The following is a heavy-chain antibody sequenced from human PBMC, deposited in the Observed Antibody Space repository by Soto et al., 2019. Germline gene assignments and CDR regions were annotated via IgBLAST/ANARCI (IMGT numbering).Heavy chain of an antibody. CDR3: ARLGFEYDTSTPYYNVLHYYGVDV. D-gene: IGHD3-9*01. V-gene: IGHV5-51*01. CDR1: ECKFAGYG. Sequence: PGEPHRVPRRGAECKFAGYGGGRVRQKPGKGLEWLGIIYPGDSTTRYSPSFQGQVSISADKSISTAYLQWSTLKASDTAKYYCARLGFEYDTSTPYYNVLHYYGVDVWGQGTSVTVSS. J-gene: IGHJ6*02. CDR2: IYPGDSTT.